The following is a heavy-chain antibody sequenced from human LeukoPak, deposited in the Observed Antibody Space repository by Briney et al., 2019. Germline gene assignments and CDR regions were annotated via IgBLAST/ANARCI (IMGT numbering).Heavy chain of an antibody. CDR2: INPNSGAT. J-gene: IGHJ4*02. CDR1: GYTFTVYY. CDR3: AKDYGGNKYYFDY. Sequence: PSVKVACKASGYTFTVYYMHWVRQAPGQGLEWMGWINPNSGATKYAQKFQARVTMPRATSISTAYMELSRLRSDDTAVYYCAKDYGGNKYYFDYWGQGTLVTVSS. V-gene: IGHV1-2*02. D-gene: IGHD4-23*01.